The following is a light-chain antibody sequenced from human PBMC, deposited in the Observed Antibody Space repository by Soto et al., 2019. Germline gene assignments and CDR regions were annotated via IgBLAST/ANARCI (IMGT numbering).Light chain of an antibody. Sequence: EIVLTQSPGTLSLSPGEGATLSCRASQRVSSTYLAWHQQKPGQAPRLLIFGASTRATGIPDRFSGSGSGTDFTLTISRLEPEEFAVYYCQHYGSSSWTFGQGTKVEIK. V-gene: IGKV3-20*01. J-gene: IGKJ1*01. CDR3: QHYGSSSWT. CDR1: QRVSSTY. CDR2: GAS.